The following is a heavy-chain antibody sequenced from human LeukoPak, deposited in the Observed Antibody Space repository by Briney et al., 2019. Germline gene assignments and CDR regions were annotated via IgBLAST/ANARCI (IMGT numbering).Heavy chain of an antibody. Sequence: GGSLRLSCAASGFSVSNNYMSWVRQAPGKGLEWISVIYGADNTYYADSVRGRFTVSRDNSKKTVYLQMNSLRAEDTAVYYCARDGGNLRSKVGMDVWGQGTTVTVSS. D-gene: IGHD4-23*01. V-gene: IGHV3-66*01. CDR1: GFSVSNNY. J-gene: IGHJ6*02. CDR2: IYGADNT. CDR3: ARDGGNLRSKVGMDV.